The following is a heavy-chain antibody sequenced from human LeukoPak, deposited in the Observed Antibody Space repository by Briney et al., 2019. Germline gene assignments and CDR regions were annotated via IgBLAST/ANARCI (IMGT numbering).Heavy chain of an antibody. CDR1: GGSISSSSYY. Sequence: PSETLSLTCTVSGGSISSSSYYWGWIRQPPGKGLEWIGSIYYSGSTYYDPSLKSRVTISVDMSKNQFSLKLSSVTAADTAVYYCVRRIVGAIRPFDYWGQGTLVTVSS. CDR3: VRRIVGAIRPFDY. CDR2: IYYSGST. D-gene: IGHD1-26*01. J-gene: IGHJ4*02. V-gene: IGHV4-39*01.